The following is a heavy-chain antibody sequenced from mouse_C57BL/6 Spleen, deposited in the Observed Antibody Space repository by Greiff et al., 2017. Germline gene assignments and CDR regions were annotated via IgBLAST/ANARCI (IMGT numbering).Heavy chain of an antibody. D-gene: IGHD2-4*01. CDR1: GYTFTSYW. CDR3: ARLYEYAPLGY. Sequence: VQLQQPGAELVRPGSSVKLSCKASGYTFTSYWMDWVKQRPGQGLEWIGNIYPSDSETHYNQKFKDKATLTVDKSSSTAYMQLSSLTSEDSAVYYCARLYEYAPLGYWGQGTSVTVSS. CDR2: IYPSDSET. J-gene: IGHJ4*01. V-gene: IGHV1-61*01.